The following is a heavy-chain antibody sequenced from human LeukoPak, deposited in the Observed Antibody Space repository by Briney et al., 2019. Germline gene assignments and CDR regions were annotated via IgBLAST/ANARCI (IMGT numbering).Heavy chain of an antibody. D-gene: IGHD2-2*01. CDR1: GGSFSGYY. J-gene: IGHJ5*02. Sequence: SETLSLTCAVYGGSFSGYYWSWIRQPPGKGLEWIGEINHSGSTNYSPSLKSRVTISVDTSKNQFSLKLSSVTAADTAVYYCARGPRTSPRNWFDPWGQGTLVTVSS. CDR3: ARGPRTSPRNWFDP. CDR2: INHSGST. V-gene: IGHV4-34*01.